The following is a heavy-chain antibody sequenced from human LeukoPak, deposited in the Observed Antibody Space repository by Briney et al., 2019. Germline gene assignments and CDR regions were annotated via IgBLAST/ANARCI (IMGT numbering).Heavy chain of an antibody. J-gene: IGHJ4*02. V-gene: IGHV1-8*01. CDR1: GYTFTKYP. Sequence: GASVKVSCKASGYTFTKYPMHWVRQAPGQGLEWMGWMNPNSGNTGYAQKFQGRVTMTRNTSITTAYMELSSLRSEDTAIYYCARSLISTVATDYWGQGTLVTVSS. CDR3: ARSLISTVATDY. D-gene: IGHD2-2*01. CDR2: MNPNSGNT.